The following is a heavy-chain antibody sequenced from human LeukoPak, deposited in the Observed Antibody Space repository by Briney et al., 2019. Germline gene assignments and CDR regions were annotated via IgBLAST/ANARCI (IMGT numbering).Heavy chain of an antibody. D-gene: IGHD7-27*01. V-gene: IGHV3-74*01. CDR3: ARGDHTFWGFPH. J-gene: IGHJ4*02. CDR2: VKNDGSNT. Sequence: GGSLRLSCAASGFTFSSYWMHWVRQAPGKGLMWVSRVKNDGSNTNYADSVKGRFTISRDNAKNTLYLQMNSLGAEDTAVYYCARGDHTFWGFPHWGQGTLVTVPS. CDR1: GFTFSSYW.